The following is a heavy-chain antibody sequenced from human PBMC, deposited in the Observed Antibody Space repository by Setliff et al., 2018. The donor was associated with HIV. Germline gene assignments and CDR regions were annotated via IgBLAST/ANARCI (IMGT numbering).Heavy chain of an antibody. CDR2: IYYSGRT. Sequence: SETLSLTCTVSGDSISGYSWSWIRQPPGKGLEWIGHIYYSGRTNYNPSLKSRVTISVDTSKNQFSLKLSSVTAADTAVYYCARDVGSHYDSREYYFDYWGQGTLVTVSS. V-gene: IGHV4-59*01. D-gene: IGHD3-22*01. CDR3: ARDVGSHYDSREYYFDY. CDR1: GDSISGYS. J-gene: IGHJ4*02.